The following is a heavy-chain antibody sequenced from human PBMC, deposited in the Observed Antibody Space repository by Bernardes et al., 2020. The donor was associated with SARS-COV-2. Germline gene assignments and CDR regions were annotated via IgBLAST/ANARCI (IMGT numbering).Heavy chain of an antibody. D-gene: IGHD3-3*01. J-gene: IGHJ5*02. Sequence: WETLSLTCTVSGGSISSSSYYWGWIRQPPGKGLEWIGSIYYSGSTYYNPSLKSRVTISVDTSKNQFSLKLSSVTAADTAVYYFASHDFWSGYYPRWFDPWGQGTLVTVSS. CDR3: ASHDFWSGYYPRWFDP. CDR1: GGSISSSSYY. CDR2: IYYSGST. V-gene: IGHV4-39*01.